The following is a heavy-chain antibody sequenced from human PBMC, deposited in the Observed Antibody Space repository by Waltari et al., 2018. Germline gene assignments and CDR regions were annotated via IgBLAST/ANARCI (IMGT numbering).Heavy chain of an antibody. D-gene: IGHD5-12*01. J-gene: IGHJ4*02. CDR3: AREVRRDGFNYLDY. V-gene: IGHV4-4*07. CDR2: IYTSVSA. Sequence: QEQLQESGPGLVKPSETLSLPCSVSGGSIRNYYWSWIRQPAGKGLEWIGRIYTSVSANYSPSLKSRVTMSVDTSKNQFSLKLNSVTAADTAVYYCAREVRRDGFNYLDYWGQGTLVTVSS. CDR1: GGSIRNYY.